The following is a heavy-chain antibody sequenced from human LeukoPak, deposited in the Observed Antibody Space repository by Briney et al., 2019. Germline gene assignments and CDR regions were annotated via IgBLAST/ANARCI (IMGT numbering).Heavy chain of an antibody. Sequence: GGSLRLSCAASGFTFSRYWMHWVRQAPGKGLVWVSRINSDGSSTSYADSVKGRFTISRDNTENTLYLQMNSLRAEDTAVYYCASDTVDTAVGIDYWGQGTLVTVSS. V-gene: IGHV3-74*01. CDR2: INSDGSST. J-gene: IGHJ4*02. CDR3: ASDTVDTAVGIDY. D-gene: IGHD5-18*01. CDR1: GFTFSRYW.